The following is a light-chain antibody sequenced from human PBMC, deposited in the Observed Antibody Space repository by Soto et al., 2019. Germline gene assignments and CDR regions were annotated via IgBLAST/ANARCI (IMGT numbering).Light chain of an antibody. CDR1: QSVRTW. CDR2: DAS. V-gene: IGKV1-5*01. CDR3: QQYNSYPYT. J-gene: IGKJ2*01. Sequence: DIQMTQSPSTVSASVGDGVTITCRASQSVRTWLAWYQQKPGKAPKLLIYDASTLESGVPSGFSGSGSVTEFTLTISSLQADDFATYVCQQYNSYPYTFGQGTKMEIK.